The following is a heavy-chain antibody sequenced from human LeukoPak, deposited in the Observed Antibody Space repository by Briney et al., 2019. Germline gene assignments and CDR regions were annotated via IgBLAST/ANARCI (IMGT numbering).Heavy chain of an antibody. CDR1: GGSISSSSYY. CDR3: ARERYCSGGSCSLSPSRWFDP. CDR2: IYYSGST. J-gene: IGHJ5*02. V-gene: IGHV4-39*07. Sequence: SETLSLTCTVSGGSISSSSYYWGWIRQPPGKGLEWIGSIYYSGSTYYNPSLKSRVTISVDTSKNQFSLKLSSVTAADTAVYYCARERYCSGGSCSLSPSRWFDPWGQGTLVTVSS. D-gene: IGHD2-15*01.